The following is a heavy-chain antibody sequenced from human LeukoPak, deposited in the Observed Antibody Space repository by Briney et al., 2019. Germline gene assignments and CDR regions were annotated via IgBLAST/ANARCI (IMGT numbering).Heavy chain of an antibody. CDR3: ARGLVSLRVYYYGMDV. J-gene: IGHJ6*02. CDR1: GGSISSYY. CDR2: MYTSGST. V-gene: IGHV4-4*07. Sequence: SETLSLTCTVSGGSISSYYWSWIRQPAGKGLEWIGRMYTSGSTNYNPSLKSRVTMSVDTSKNQFSLKLSSVTAADTAVYYCARGLVSLRVYYYGMDVWGQGTTVTVSS. D-gene: IGHD1-26*01.